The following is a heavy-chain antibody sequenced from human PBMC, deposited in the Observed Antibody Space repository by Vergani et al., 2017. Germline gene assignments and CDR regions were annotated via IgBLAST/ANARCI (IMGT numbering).Heavy chain of an antibody. V-gene: IGHV4-30-2*01. CDR2: IYHSGST. CDR3: ARARGRVVAASDY. CDR1: GGSISSGGYS. Sequence: QVQLQESGPGLLKPSQTLSLTCAVSGGSISSGGYSWSWIRQPPGKGLEWIGYIYHSGSTYYNPSLKSRVTISVDRSKNQFSLKLSSVTAADTAVYYCARARGRVVAASDYWGQGTLVTVSS. J-gene: IGHJ4*02. D-gene: IGHD2-15*01.